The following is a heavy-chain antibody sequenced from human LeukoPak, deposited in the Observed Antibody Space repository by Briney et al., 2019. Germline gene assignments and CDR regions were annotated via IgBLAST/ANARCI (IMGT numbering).Heavy chain of an antibody. CDR2: IYYSGST. J-gene: IGHJ4*02. CDR3: ARQVVAVAGTGYFDY. D-gene: IGHD6-19*01. V-gene: IGHV4-39*01. Sequence: SETLSLTCTVSGGSIRSSSYYWGWIRQPPGKGLEWIGSIYYSGSTYHNASLKSRGTISVDTSKNQFSLKLNSVTAADTAVYFCARQVVAVAGTGYFDYWGQGTLVTVSS. CDR1: GGSIRSSSYY.